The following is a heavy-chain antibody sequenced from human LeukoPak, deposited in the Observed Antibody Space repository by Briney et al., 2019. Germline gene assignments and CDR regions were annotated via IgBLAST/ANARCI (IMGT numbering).Heavy chain of an antibody. Sequence: PGGSLRLSCAASGFTFSSYEMNWVRQAPGKGLEWVSYISSSGSTIYYADSVKGRFTISRDNAKNSLYLQMNSLRAEDTAVYYCARPQYGSGKLGAFDIWGQGTMVTVSS. CDR1: GFTFSSYE. CDR3: ARPQYGSGKLGAFDI. V-gene: IGHV3-48*03. CDR2: ISSSGSTI. D-gene: IGHD3-10*01. J-gene: IGHJ3*02.